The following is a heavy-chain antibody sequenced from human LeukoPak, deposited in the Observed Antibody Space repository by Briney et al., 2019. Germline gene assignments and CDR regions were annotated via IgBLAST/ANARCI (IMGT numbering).Heavy chain of an antibody. CDR3: ARDPSSGWYGASDY. Sequence: GASVNLSCTASGGTFSSYTISWVRQAPGQGLEWMGRIITILGIANYAQKFKGRVTITADKSTSTGYMELSSLRSEDTAVYYCARDPSSGWYGASDYWGQATLVTVSS. V-gene: IGHV1-69*04. J-gene: IGHJ4*02. CDR1: GGTFSSYT. CDR2: IITILGIA. D-gene: IGHD6-19*01.